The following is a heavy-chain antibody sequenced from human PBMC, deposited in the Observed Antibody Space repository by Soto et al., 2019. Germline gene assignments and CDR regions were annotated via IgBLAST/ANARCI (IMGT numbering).Heavy chain of an antibody. J-gene: IGHJ4*02. Sequence: GSVKVSCKASGYSFPLYKMHWVRQAPGQGLEWMGMINPSAGSTSYAQKFQGRVTMTRDTSTSTVYMELNSLRSEDTAVYYCARGVSSGYYTGDYWGQGTQVTVSS. CDR3: ARGVSSGYYTGDY. D-gene: IGHD3-3*01. CDR1: GYSFPLYK. V-gene: IGHV1-46*01. CDR2: INPSAGST.